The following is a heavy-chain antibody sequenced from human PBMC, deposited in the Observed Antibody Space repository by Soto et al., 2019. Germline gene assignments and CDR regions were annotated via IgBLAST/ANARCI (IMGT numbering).Heavy chain of an antibody. Sequence: PSETLSLTCAVSGDSISSGGHSLNWLRQPPGKGLEWIGYIYHSGNTYFNPTLKSRVTMSVDTSKNQISLTLSSVTAADTAIYYCARDRDGYDSGYFDSWGHGTLVTVSS. CDR3: ARDRDGYDSGYFDS. CDR1: GDSISSGGHS. CDR2: IYHSGNT. V-gene: IGHV4-30-2*01. D-gene: IGHD5-12*01. J-gene: IGHJ4*01.